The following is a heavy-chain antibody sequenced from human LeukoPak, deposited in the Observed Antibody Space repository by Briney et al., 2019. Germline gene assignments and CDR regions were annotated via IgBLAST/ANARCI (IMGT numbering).Heavy chain of an antibody. CDR3: ARDRDGISYYFDY. CDR2: ISSSGSTI. V-gene: IGHV3-11*01. CDR1: GFTFSNYA. J-gene: IGHJ4*02. Sequence: GGSLRLSCAASGFTFSNYAMSWIRQAPGKELERVSYISSSGSTIYYADSVKGRFTISRDNAKNSLYLQMYSLRAEDTAVYYCARDRDGISYYFDYWGQGTLVTVSS. D-gene: IGHD2-15*01.